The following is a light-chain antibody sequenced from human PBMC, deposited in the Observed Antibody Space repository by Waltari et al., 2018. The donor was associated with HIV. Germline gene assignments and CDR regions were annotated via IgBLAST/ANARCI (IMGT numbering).Light chain of an antibody. CDR2: AAS. CDR1: QGISRY. V-gene: IGKV1-8*01. CDR3: QQYYSYPYT. J-gene: IGKJ2*01. Sequence: AIRMTQSPSSFSASTGDRVTITCRASQGISRYLAWYQQKPGKAPKLLIYAASTLQSGVPSRFSGSGSVTDFTLTISCLQSEDFATYYCQQYYSYPYTFGQGTKLEIK.